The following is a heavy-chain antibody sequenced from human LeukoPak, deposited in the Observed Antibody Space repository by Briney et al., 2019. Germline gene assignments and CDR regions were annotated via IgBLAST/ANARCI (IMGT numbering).Heavy chain of an antibody. Sequence: QSSETLSLTCTVSGYSISSGYYWGWIRQPPGEGLEWIGSIYHSGSTYYNPSLNSRVTISVDTSKNQFSLKLSSVTAADTAVYYCARGESGSITWGQGTLVTVSS. CDR2: IYHSGST. D-gene: IGHD1-26*01. CDR1: GYSISSGYY. CDR3: ARGESGSIT. J-gene: IGHJ5*02. V-gene: IGHV4-38-2*02.